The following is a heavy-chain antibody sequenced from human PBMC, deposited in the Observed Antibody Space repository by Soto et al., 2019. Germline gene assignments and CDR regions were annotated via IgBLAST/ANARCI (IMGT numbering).Heavy chain of an antibody. V-gene: IGHV3-7*04. CDR3: ATDLNWEQY. CDR2: IKPDGSER. D-gene: IGHD7-27*01. Sequence: EVQLVESGGGLVQPGGPLRLSCAASGFPFGTYWMTWVRQAPGKGLECVGNIKPDGSERYYVDSVKGRFTISRDNAKNSLYLHMNSLRAEDTAVYYCATDLNWEQYWGQGTLVTVSS. CDR1: GFPFGTYW. J-gene: IGHJ4*02.